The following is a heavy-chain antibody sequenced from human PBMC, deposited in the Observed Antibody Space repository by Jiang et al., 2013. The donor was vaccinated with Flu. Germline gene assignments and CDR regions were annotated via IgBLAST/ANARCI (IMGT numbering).Heavy chain of an antibody. CDR2: ISRSSSTT. D-gene: IGHD3-22*01. CDR1: GFTFNDYS. CDR3: ARVHSSGYYVSDY. Sequence: ASGFTFNDYSMIWVRQAPGKGLEWVSYISRSSSTTYADPVKGRFTISRDNAENSLYLQMSSLRDEDTAVYYCARVHSSGYYVSDYWGQGTLVTVSS. V-gene: IGHV3-48*02. J-gene: IGHJ4*02.